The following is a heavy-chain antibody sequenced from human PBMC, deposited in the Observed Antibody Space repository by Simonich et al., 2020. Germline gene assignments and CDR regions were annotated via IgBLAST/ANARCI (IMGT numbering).Heavy chain of an antibody. CDR2: SYYIGGT. CDR1: GGSISSSSYY. D-gene: IGHD6-13*01. CDR3: ARHAGFAFDI. V-gene: IGHV4-39*01. J-gene: IGHJ3*02. Sequence: QLQLQESGPGLVKPSETLSLTCTVSGGSISSSSYYWGWIRQPPGKGLEWIGSSYYIGGTYYNPSLKSRVTISVDTSKNQFSLKLSSVTAADTAVYYCARHAGFAFDIWGQGTMVTVSS.